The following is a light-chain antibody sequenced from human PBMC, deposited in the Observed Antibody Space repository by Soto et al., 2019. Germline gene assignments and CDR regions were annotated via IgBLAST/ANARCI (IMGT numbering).Light chain of an antibody. J-gene: IGKJ2*01. Sequence: DIQMTQSPSTLSASVGDRVSITCRASQSISTWLAWYQQKPGKAPKVLIYKASNLQSGVPSRFSSSGSGTEFTLTISSLQPDDVATYYCQQYYSHYTFGQGTKLEIE. CDR1: QSISTW. CDR2: KAS. V-gene: IGKV1-5*03. CDR3: QQYYSHYT.